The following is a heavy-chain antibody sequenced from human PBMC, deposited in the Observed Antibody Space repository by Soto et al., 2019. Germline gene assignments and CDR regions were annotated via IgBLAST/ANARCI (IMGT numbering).Heavy chain of an antibody. J-gene: IGHJ4*02. CDR2: IIPILGIA. Sequence: ASVKVSCKASGGTFSSYTISWVRQAPGQGLEWMGRIIPILGIANYAQKFQGRVTITADKSTSTAYMELSSLRSEDTAVYYCARDPAMVRGVTLDYWGQGTLVTVSS. CDR3: ARDPAMVRGVTLDY. V-gene: IGHV1-69*04. D-gene: IGHD3-10*01. CDR1: GGTFSSYT.